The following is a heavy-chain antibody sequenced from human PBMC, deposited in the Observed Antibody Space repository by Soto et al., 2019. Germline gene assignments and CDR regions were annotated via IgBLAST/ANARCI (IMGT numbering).Heavy chain of an antibody. Sequence: PSQTLSLTCAISWDSVSSNSAAWNWIRQSPSRGLEWLGRTYYRYKWYNNYAVSVKSRITINPDTSKNQFSLQLNSVTPEDTAVYYCARDPAGDVGFDYLGQGTLVTVCS. V-gene: IGHV6-1*01. CDR1: WDSVSSNSAA. CDR3: ARDPAGDVGFDY. CDR2: TYYRYKWYN. D-gene: IGHD7-27*01. J-gene: IGHJ4*02.